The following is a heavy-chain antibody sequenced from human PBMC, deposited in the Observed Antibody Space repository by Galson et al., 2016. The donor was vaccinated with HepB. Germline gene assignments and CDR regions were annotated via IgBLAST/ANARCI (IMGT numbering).Heavy chain of an antibody. V-gene: IGHV3-11*01. CDR2: ISSRGGSAI. CDR1: GFTFSETY. J-gene: IGHJ4*02. D-gene: IGHD3-10*01. Sequence: SLRLSCAASGFTFSETYMTWIRQAPGKGLEWISSISSRGGSAIHYADSVKGRFTISRHNAKNYLFLQMNSLRAEDTAVYYCAREHYFGSGSYFDNWGQGTLVTVSS. CDR3: AREHYFGSGSYFDN.